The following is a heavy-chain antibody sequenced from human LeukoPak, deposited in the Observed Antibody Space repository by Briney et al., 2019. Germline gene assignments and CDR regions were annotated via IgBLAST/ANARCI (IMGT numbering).Heavy chain of an antibody. CDR2: IKPDGSSI. CDR3: ATLYAGSTDY. Sequence: RGSLSLSCAASGFTFSSYWMNWVRQAPGKGLVWVARIKPDGSSISSADSVKGRFTISRDNAKNTLYLQMNSLRAEDTAVYYCATLYAGSTDYWGRGTLVTVSS. D-gene: IGHD2-8*01. V-gene: IGHV3-74*01. J-gene: IGHJ4*02. CDR1: GFTFSSYW.